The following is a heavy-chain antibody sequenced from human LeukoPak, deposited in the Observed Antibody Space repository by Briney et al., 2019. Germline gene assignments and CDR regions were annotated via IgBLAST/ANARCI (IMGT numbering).Heavy chain of an antibody. D-gene: IGHD3-10*01. CDR3: ARGRGSLTY. Sequence: SETLSLTCTVSGGSISLYCWSWIRQPPGKGLGWIGYFYDTRSPKYNPSLERRVTISVDMSGNQFSLNLTSVAAADTAVYYCARGRGSLTYWGQGTLATVSS. J-gene: IGHJ4*02. CDR1: GGSISLYC. CDR2: FYDTRSP. V-gene: IGHV4-59*01.